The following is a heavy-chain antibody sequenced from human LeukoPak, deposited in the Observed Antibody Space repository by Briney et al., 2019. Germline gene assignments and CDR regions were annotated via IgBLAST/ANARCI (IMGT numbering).Heavy chain of an antibody. D-gene: IGHD6-13*01. V-gene: IGHV3-23*01. CDR3: ARRLSRAAAAH. J-gene: IGHJ4*02. CDR1: GFTFSNYA. CDR2: ISGSGGST. Sequence: GGSLRLSCAASGFTFSNYAMSWVRQAPGKGLEWVSAISGSGGSTYYADSVKGRFTISRDNSKNTLYLQMNSLRAEDTAVYYCARRLSRAAAAHWGQGTLVTVSS.